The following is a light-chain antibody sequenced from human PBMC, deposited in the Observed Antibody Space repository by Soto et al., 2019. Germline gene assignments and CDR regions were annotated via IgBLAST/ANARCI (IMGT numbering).Light chain of an antibody. CDR3: VTWDSSLIAVV. J-gene: IGLJ2*01. CDR2: DND. Sequence: QSVLTQPPAVSAAPGQKLTISCAGTISNIGDNYVSWYQQVPGAAPTLLMYDNDKRPSVIPDRFSCAKSGTAATLGIAGLPTGDGDYYYCVTWDSSLIAVVFGGGTKVTVL. CDR1: ISNIGDNY. V-gene: IGLV1-51*01.